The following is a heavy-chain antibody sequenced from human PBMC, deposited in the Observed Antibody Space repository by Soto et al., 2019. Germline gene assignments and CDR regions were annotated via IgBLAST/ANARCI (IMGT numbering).Heavy chain of an antibody. V-gene: IGHV3-48*04. Sequence: GGSLRLSCAASGFTFSSYSMNWVRQAPGKGLEWVSYISSSSSTIYYADSVKGRFTISRDNAKNSLYLQMNSLRAEDTALYYCAKDKGVVFYYFDYWGQGTLVTVS. CDR2: ISSSSSTI. CDR3: AKDKGVVFYYFDY. D-gene: IGHD2-15*01. J-gene: IGHJ4*02. CDR1: GFTFSSYS.